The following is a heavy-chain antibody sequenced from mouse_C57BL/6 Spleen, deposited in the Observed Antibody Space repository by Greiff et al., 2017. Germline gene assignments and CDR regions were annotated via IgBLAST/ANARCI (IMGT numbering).Heavy chain of an antibody. J-gene: IGHJ2*01. Sequence: QVQLQQPGAELVMPGASVKLSCKASGYTFTSYWMHWVKQRPGQGLEWIGEIDPSDSYTNYNKKFKGKSTLTVDKSSSTAYMQLSSLTSEDSAVYYCARRGTGYYFDYWGQGTTLTVSS. D-gene: IGHD4-1*01. CDR2: IDPSDSYT. CDR3: ARRGTGYYFDY. CDR1: GYTFTSYW. V-gene: IGHV1-69*01.